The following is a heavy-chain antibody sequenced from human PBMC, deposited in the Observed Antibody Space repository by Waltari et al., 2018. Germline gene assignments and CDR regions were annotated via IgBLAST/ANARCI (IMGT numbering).Heavy chain of an antibody. CDR3: ARGRDSGYDPYYMDV. V-gene: IGHV4-31*03. CDR2: IYYSGST. J-gene: IGHJ6*03. Sequence: QVQLQESGPGLVKPSQTLSLTCTVSGGSISRGGYYWSWIRQHPGKGLEWIGYIYYSGSTYYNPSLKSRVTISVDTSKNQFSLKLSSVTAADTAVYYCARGRDSGYDPYYMDVWGKGTTVTVSS. D-gene: IGHD5-12*01. CDR1: GGSISRGGYY.